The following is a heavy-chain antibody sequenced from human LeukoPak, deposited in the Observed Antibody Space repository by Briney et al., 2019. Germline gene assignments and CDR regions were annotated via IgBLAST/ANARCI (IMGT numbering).Heavy chain of an antibody. CDR1: GGSISSYY. D-gene: IGHD3-3*01. CDR2: LYTSGST. J-gene: IGHJ5*02. CDR3: ARGQHDFWSGYYSSWFDP. V-gene: IGHV4-4*07. Sequence: SKTLSLTCTVSGGSISSYYWSWLRQPAGKGLEWIGRLYTSGSTNYNPTLKSRVTMSVDTSKNQFSLKLSSVTAADTAVYYCARGQHDFWSGYYSSWFDPWGQGTLVTVSS.